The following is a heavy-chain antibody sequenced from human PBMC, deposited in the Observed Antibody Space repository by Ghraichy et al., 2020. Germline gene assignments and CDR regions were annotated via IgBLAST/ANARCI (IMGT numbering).Heavy chain of an antibody. D-gene: IGHD3-22*01. CDR3: ARGDAYYDNKVNWFDP. Sequence: SETLSLTCTVSGGSISSYYWSWIRQPPGKGLEWIGYIYYSGSTNYNPSLKSRVTISEDTSKNQFSLKLSSVTAADTAVYYCARGDAYYDNKVNWFDPWGQGTLVTVSS. V-gene: IGHV4-59*01. J-gene: IGHJ5*02. CDR1: GGSISSYY. CDR2: IYYSGST.